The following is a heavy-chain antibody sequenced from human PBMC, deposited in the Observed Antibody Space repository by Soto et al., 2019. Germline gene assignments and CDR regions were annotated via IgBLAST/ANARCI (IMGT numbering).Heavy chain of an antibody. V-gene: IGHV3-30*18. Sequence: QVQLVESGGGVVQPGRSLRLSCAASGFTCSSYGMHWVRQAPGKGLEWVAVISYDGSNKYYADSVKGRFTISRDNSKNTLYLQLNSLRAEDTAVYYCAKDDESELRGDGFFDYWGHGTLVTVSS. J-gene: IGHJ4*01. CDR2: ISYDGSNK. CDR1: GFTCSSYG. CDR3: AKDDESELRGDGFFDY. D-gene: IGHD1-26*01.